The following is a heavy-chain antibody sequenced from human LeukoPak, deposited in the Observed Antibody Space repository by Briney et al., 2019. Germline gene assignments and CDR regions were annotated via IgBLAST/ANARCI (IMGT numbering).Heavy chain of an antibody. D-gene: IGHD3-22*01. Sequence: ASVKVSCKASGYTFTSYYMHWVRQAPGQGLEWMGIINPSGGSTSYAQKFQGRVTMTRDTSTSTVYMELSSLRSEDTAVYYCARDSKNYDSSDYYYGMDVWGQGTTVTVSS. CDR1: GYTFTSYY. V-gene: IGHV1-46*01. J-gene: IGHJ6*02. CDR2: INPSGGST. CDR3: ARDSKNYDSSDYYYGMDV.